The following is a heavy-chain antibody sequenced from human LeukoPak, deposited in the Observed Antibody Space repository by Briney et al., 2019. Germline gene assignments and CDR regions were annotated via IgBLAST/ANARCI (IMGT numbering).Heavy chain of an antibody. J-gene: IGHJ6*03. CDR1: GGSFSGYY. Sequence: SETLSLTCAVYGGSFSGYYWSWIRQPPGKGLEWTGEINHSGSTNYNPSLKSRVTISVDTSKNQFSLKLSSVTAADTAVYYCARGAIAVAGTDYYYMDVWGKGTTVTVSS. D-gene: IGHD6-19*01. CDR2: INHSGST. CDR3: ARGAIAVAGTDYYYMDV. V-gene: IGHV4-34*01.